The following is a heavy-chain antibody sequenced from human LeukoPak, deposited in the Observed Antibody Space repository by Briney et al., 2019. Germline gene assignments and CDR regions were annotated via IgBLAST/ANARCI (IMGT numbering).Heavy chain of an antibody. D-gene: IGHD5-18*01. CDR1: GGTFSSYA. J-gene: IGHJ6*03. Sequence: GASVKVSCKASGGTFSSYAISWVRQAPGQGLEWMGGIIPIFGTANYAQKFQGRVTITADKSTSTAYMELSSLRSEDTAVYYCAGGYSYEVRYYYYMDVWGKGTTVTVSS. CDR2: IIPIFGTA. V-gene: IGHV1-69*06. CDR3: AGGYSYEVRYYYYMDV.